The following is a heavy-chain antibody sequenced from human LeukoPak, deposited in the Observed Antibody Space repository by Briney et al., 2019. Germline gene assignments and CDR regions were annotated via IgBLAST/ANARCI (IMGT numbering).Heavy chain of an antibody. V-gene: IGHV3-21*01. Sequence: PGGSLRLSCAASGFTFSSYSMNWVRQAPGKGLEWVSSISSSSSYIYCADSVKGRFTISRDNAKNSLYLQMNSLRAEDTAVYYCARGRKDEQWLVLNWGQGTLVTVSS. CDR2: ISSSSSYI. CDR1: GFTFSSYS. D-gene: IGHD6-19*01. J-gene: IGHJ4*02. CDR3: ARGRKDEQWLVLN.